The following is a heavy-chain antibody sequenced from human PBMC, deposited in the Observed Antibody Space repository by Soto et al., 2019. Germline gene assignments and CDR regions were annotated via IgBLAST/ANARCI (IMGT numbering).Heavy chain of an antibody. CDR2: INHSGST. Sequence: TSETLSLTCAVYGGSFSGYYWSWIRQPPGKGLEWIGEINHSGSTNYNPSLKSRVTISVDTSKNQFSLKLSSVTAADTAVYYCARSFGVVIIRRYYFDYWGQGTLVT. D-gene: IGHD3-3*01. CDR3: ARSFGVVIIRRYYFDY. J-gene: IGHJ4*02. V-gene: IGHV4-34*01. CDR1: GGSFSGYY.